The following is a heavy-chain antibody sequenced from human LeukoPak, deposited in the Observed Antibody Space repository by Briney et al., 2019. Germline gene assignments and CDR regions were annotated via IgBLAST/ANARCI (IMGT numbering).Heavy chain of an antibody. D-gene: IGHD3-10*01. J-gene: IGHJ4*02. V-gene: IGHV3-23*01. CDR1: GFTFSAYA. Sequence: GGSLRLSCAASGFTFSAYAMTWVRQAPGKGLEWVSAISGSGGHIYYADSVKGRFTLSRDNSKNTLYLQMDSLRAEDTAIYYCTKNYGTGNPFYDYWGQGTLAIVSS. CDR2: ISGSGGHI. CDR3: TKNYGTGNPFYDY.